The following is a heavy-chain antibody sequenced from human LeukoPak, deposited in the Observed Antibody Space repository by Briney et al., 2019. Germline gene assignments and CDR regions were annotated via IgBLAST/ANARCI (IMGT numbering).Heavy chain of an antibody. CDR3: ARDQAPRMITFGGPRRWFDP. J-gene: IGHJ5*02. V-gene: IGHV1-2*02. Sequence: ASVKVSCKASGYTFTSYGISWVRQAPGQGLEWMGWINPNSGGTNYAQKFQGRVTMTRDTSISTAYMELSRLRSDDTAVYYCARDQAPRMITFGGPRRWFDPWGQGTLVTVSS. D-gene: IGHD3-16*01. CDR1: GYTFTSYG. CDR2: INPNSGGT.